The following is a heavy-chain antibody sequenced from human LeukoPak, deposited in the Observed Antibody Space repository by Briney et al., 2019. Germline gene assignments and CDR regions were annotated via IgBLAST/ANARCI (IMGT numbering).Heavy chain of an antibody. Sequence: PGGSLRLSCAASGFTFGSYAMSWVRQAPGKGLKGVSAISGSGGSTYYADSVKGRFTISRDNSKNTLYLQTNSLRAEDTAVYYCAKWGLLGDYGIDYFDYWGQGTLVTVSS. CDR1: GFTFGSYA. CDR3: AKWGLLGDYGIDYFDY. CDR2: ISGSGGST. D-gene: IGHD4-17*01. V-gene: IGHV3-23*01. J-gene: IGHJ4*02.